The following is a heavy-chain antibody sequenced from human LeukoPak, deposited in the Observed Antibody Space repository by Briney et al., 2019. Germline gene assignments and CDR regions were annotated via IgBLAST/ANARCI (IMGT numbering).Heavy chain of an antibody. D-gene: IGHD4-4*01. CDR2: IYHSGST. CDR3: ARAWLTPATKPSYNYFDP. J-gene: IGHJ5*02. Sequence: SETLSLTCAVSGGSISSGGYSWSWIRQPPGKGLEWIGYIYHSGSTYYNPSLKSRVTISVDRSKNQFSLKLSSVTAADTAVCYCARAWLTPATKPSYNYFDPWGQGSLVTVSS. V-gene: IGHV4-30-2*01. CDR1: GGSISSGGYS.